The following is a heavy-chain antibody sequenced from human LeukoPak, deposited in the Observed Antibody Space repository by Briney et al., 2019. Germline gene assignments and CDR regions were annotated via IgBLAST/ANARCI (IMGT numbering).Heavy chain of an antibody. V-gene: IGHV3-48*03. CDR3: ARTNHDHGYSRDC. CDR2: ITDSGTTT. Sequence: PGGSLRLSCAASGFSFSSYKMDWLRQAPGKGLEWVSYITDSGTTTKYADSVKGRFTISRDNAAHSLHLQMNSLRVEDTAVYYCARTNHDHGYSRDCWGQGTLVTVSS. CDR1: GFSFSSYK. J-gene: IGHJ4*02. D-gene: IGHD4-17*01.